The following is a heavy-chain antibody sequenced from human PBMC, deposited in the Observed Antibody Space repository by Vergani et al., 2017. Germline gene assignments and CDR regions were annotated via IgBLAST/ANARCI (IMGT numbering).Heavy chain of an antibody. CDR1: GSTVSGNY. CDR2: IYSGDET. J-gene: IGHJ5*02. CDR3: ARVNYYGAGTYVDP. V-gene: IGHV3-66*02. D-gene: IGHD3-10*01. Sequence: ELQLVESGGSLVQPGGSLRLSCAASGSTVSGNYMTWVRQAPGKGLKWVSHIYSGDETYYANSVKGRVTISRDTAKTTLHLQINNLRVEDTAVYYCARVNYYGAGTYVDPWVQGTLVTVSS.